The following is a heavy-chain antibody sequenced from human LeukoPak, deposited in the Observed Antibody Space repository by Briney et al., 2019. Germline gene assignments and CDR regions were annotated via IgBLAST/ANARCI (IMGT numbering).Heavy chain of an antibody. D-gene: IGHD2-8*01. Sequence: TSETLSLTCTVSGYSISTGYYWDWIRQPPGKGLEWIGTFYHGGSTYYNPSLKSRVTISVDTSKNQFSLNLSSVTAADTAMYYCARAVLATKSEHWFDSWGQGTLVTVSS. V-gene: IGHV4-38-2*02. CDR1: GYSISTGYY. CDR3: ARAVLATKSEHWFDS. CDR2: FYHGGST. J-gene: IGHJ5*01.